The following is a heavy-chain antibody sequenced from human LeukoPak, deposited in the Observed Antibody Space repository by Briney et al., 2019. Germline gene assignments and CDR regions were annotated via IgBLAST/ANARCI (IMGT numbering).Heavy chain of an antibody. CDR3: ARGPLIAARPTYYFDY. CDR2: INHSGST. D-gene: IGHD6-6*01. V-gene: IGHV4-34*01. CDR1: GGSISNYY. J-gene: IGHJ4*02. Sequence: SETLSLTCTVSGGSISNYYWSWIRQPPGKGLEWIGEINHSGSTNYNPSLKSRVTISVDTSKNQFSLKLSSVTAADTAVYYCARGPLIAARPTYYFDYWGQGTLVTVSS.